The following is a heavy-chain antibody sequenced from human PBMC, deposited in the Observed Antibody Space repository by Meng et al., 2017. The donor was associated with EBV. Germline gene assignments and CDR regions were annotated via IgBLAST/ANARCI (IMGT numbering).Heavy chain of an antibody. J-gene: IGHJ4*02. CDR1: GGPFRYYA. Sequence: QGQSVQSAGEVKKPGSSVKVSRKTSGGPFRYYAIKWVRQAPGQGLEWLGGFLPRLGAPNYAQKFHGRVKITADESTSTHYMDLSSLRSEDTAIYYCASESGRGYTPDYWGQGTLVTVSS. D-gene: IGHD3-10*01. CDR3: ASESGRGYTPDY. CDR2: FLPRLGAP. V-gene: IGHV1-69*01.